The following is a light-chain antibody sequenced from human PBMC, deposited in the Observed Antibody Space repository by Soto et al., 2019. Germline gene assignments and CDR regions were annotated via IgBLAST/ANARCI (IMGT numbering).Light chain of an antibody. CDR2: DAS. V-gene: IGKV3-11*01. J-gene: IGKJ5*01. Sequence: EIVLTQSPATLSLSPGETAALSCRASQRISSYLACYQHKPGQAPRLLIYDASKRASGAPARFSGRRSGTDSTLTISSLEPEDFAVYYCQQRANWPPITLGQGTRLEIK. CDR3: QQRANWPPIT. CDR1: QRISSY.